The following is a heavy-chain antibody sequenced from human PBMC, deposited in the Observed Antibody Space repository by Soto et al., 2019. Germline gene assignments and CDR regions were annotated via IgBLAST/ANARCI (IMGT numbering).Heavy chain of an antibody. CDR2: ISGSGGST. CDR3: AKDRGWQQLVIDY. V-gene: IGHV3-23*01. CDR1: GFTFSSYA. J-gene: IGHJ4*02. D-gene: IGHD6-13*01. Sequence: PGGSLRLSSAASGFTFSSYAMSWVRQAPGKGLEWVSAISGSGGSTYYADSVKGRFTISRDNSKNTLYLQMNSLRAEDTAVYYCAKDRGWQQLVIDYWGQGTLVTVSS.